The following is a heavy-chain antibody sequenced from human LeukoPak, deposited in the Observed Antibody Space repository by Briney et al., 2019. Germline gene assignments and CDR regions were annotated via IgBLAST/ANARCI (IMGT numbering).Heavy chain of an antibody. Sequence: GGSLRLSCVDSGFTFTNYNMNWVRQAPGKAMEWVSSITSIGTYTFYADSVKGRFTISRDNAKNSLFLQMDSLGPEDTAVYFCARDPYSGNYGAYYYYYMDVWGKGTTVTISS. CDR1: GFTFTNYN. D-gene: IGHD5-12*01. CDR3: ARDPYSGNYGAYYYYYMDV. V-gene: IGHV3-21*01. J-gene: IGHJ6*03. CDR2: ITSIGTYT.